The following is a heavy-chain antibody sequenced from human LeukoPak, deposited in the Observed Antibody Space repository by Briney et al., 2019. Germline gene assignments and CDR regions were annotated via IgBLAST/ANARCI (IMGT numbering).Heavy chain of an antibody. Sequence: GGSLRLSCAASGFTVSSNYMSWVRQAPGKGLEWVSIIYSGGSTYYPDSVKGRFTISRHNSKNTLYLQMNSLRAEDTAVYYCAREVGGSAFDIWGQGTMVTVSS. CDR1: GFTVSSNY. D-gene: IGHD3-16*01. V-gene: IGHV3-53*04. CDR2: IYSGGST. J-gene: IGHJ3*02. CDR3: AREVGGSAFDI.